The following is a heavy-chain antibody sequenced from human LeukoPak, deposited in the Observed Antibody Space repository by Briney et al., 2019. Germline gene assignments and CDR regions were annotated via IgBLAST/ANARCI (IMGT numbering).Heavy chain of an antibody. D-gene: IGHD1-1*01. CDR2: LNNRGDRT. J-gene: IGHJ4*02. CDR1: GFTFSSYA. Sequence: GGSLRLSCAASGFTFSSYAMSWVRQAPGKGLEWVSALNNRGDRTYYADSVKGRFTISRDNSKTTLYLQMNSLRADDTAVYYCAKGMDYNSVIFDFWGQGTLVTASS. V-gene: IGHV3-23*01. CDR3: AKGMDYNSVIFDF.